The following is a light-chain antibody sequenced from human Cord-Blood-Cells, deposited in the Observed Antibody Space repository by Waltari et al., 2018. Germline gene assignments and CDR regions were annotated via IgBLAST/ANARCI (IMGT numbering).Light chain of an antibody. Sequence: QSALTPPAPVSWSPGQAITTPSTGTSIDAGAYLNAPWYQQHPGKAPKLMIYVVSNRPSGVSNRFAGSKSGNTASLTISGLQAEDEADYYCSSYTSSSTLVFGTGTKVTVL. CDR2: VVS. CDR1: SIDAGAYLN. J-gene: IGLJ1*01. V-gene: IGLV2-14*01. CDR3: SSYTSSSTLV.